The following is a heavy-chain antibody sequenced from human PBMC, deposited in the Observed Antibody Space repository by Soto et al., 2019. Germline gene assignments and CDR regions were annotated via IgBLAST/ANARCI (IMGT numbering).Heavy chain of an antibody. CDR1: GGSISSYY. V-gene: IGHV4-59*01. CDR3: ARDTGGGYYYYYGMDV. CDR2: IYYSGST. Sequence: QVQLQESGPGLVKPSETLSLTCTVSGGSISSYYWSWIRQPPGKGLEWIGYIYYSGSTNYNPSLKSRVTISVDTSKNQCALKLSSVTAADTAVYYCARDTGGGYYYYYGMDVWGQGTTVTVSS. D-gene: IGHD3-16*01. J-gene: IGHJ6*02.